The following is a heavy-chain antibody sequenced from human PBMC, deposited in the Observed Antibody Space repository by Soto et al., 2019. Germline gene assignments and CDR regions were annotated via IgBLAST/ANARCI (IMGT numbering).Heavy chain of an antibody. D-gene: IGHD5-12*01. CDR3: AKDAKSWILANTLTKRYYFAN. CDR1: GFSFSSYG. V-gene: IGHV3-30*18. Sequence: PGWSLRLSCEVSGFSFSSYGMHWVRQAPGKGLEWVAVISYDGSNKFYVESVKGRFTISRDNSKKTLWLEMNSLRPEDSAVYYCAKDAKSWILANTLTKRYYFANWGQGIQVTVSS. CDR2: ISYDGSNK. J-gene: IGHJ4*02.